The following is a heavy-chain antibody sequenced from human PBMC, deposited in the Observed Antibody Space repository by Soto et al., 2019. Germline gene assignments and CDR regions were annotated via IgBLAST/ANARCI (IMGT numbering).Heavy chain of an antibody. J-gene: IGHJ5*02. CDR3: ARGRTVKNWLDP. CDR2: IYYSGST. V-gene: IGHV4-31*03. D-gene: IGHD2-21*02. Sequence: SETLSLTCTVSGGSISSGGYYWSWIRQHPGKGLEWIGYIYYSGSTYYNPSLKSRVTISVDTSKNQFSLKLSSVTAADTAVYYCARGRTVKNWLDPWGQGTLVTVYS. CDR1: GGSISSGGYY.